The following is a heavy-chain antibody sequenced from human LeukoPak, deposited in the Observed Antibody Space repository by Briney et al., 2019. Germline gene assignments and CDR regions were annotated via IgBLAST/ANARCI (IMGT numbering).Heavy chain of an antibody. J-gene: IGHJ3*02. CDR2: ISYDGSNK. CDR1: GFTFSSYA. CDR3: ARDRGGNAFDI. D-gene: IGHD3-10*01. Sequence: GGSLRLSCAASGFTFSSYAMHWVRQAPGKGLEWVAVISYDGSNKYYADSVKGRFTISRDNSKNTLYLQMNSLRAEDTAVYYCARDRGGNAFDIWGQGTMVTVSS. V-gene: IGHV3-30*04.